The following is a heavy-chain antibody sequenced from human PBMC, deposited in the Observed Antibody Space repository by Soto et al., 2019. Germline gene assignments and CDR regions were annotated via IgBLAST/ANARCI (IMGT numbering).Heavy chain of an antibody. CDR2: IYYSGST. J-gene: IGHJ4*02. D-gene: IGHD3-10*01. CDR1: GGSISSYY. V-gene: IGHV4-59*01. Sequence: QVQLQESGPGLVKPSETLSLTCTVSGGSISSYYWSWIRQPPGKGLEWIGYIYYSGSTNYNPSLKSRVTISVDTSKNQFSLKLSSVTAADTAVYYCARVGDYYGSGSSVDYWGQGTLVTVSS. CDR3: ARVGDYYGSGSSVDY.